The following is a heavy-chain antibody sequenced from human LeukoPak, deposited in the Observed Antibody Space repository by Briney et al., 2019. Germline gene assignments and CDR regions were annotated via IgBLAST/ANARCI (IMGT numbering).Heavy chain of an antibody. CDR1: GFTFSSYW. Sequence: GGSLRLSCAVSGFTFSSYWMTWVRQAPGKGLEWVANIKQDGSEKYYVDSVKGRFTISRDNAKNSLYLQMNSLRAEDTAVYYCAREGSGWYYFDYWGQGTLVTVSS. J-gene: IGHJ4*02. CDR3: AREGSGWYYFDY. V-gene: IGHV3-7*01. CDR2: IKQDGSEK. D-gene: IGHD6-19*01.